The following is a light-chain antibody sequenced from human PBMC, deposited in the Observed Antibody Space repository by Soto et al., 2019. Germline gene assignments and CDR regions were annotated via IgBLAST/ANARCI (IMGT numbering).Light chain of an antibody. Sequence: DLQMTQSPSSLSASVGYRVTITCRSSQSISSYLNWYQQKPGKAPKLLIYAASSLQSGVPSRFSGSGSGTDFTLTISSLQHEDFATYYCQQSYSTPHTFGQGTKVDIK. CDR2: AAS. CDR3: QQSYSTPHT. J-gene: IGKJ2*01. CDR1: QSISSY. V-gene: IGKV1-39*01.